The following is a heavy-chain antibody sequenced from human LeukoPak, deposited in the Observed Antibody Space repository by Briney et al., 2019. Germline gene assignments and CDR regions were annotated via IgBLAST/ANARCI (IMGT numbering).Heavy chain of an antibody. D-gene: IGHD5-24*01. Sequence: GGSLRLSCAASGVTFSSYAMSGVRQAPGKGLEWVSVVSGRGVNTYYADSVKGRFTISRDDSKNTLYLQMNSLRAEDTAISSCAKDPRDGFLGDAFDIWGQGTMVTVSS. CDR3: AKDPRDGFLGDAFDI. J-gene: IGHJ3*02. CDR1: GVTFSSYA. CDR2: VSGRGVNT. V-gene: IGHV3-23*01.